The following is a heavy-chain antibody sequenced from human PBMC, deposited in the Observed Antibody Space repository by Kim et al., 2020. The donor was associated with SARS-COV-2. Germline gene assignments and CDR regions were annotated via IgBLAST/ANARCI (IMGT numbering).Heavy chain of an antibody. CDR2: IYPGNSDT. Sequence: GESLKISCKGSGYSFTSYWIGWVRQMPGKGLEWMGIIYPGNSDTRYSPSFQGQVTISADKSISTAYLQWSSLKASDTAMYYCPRHLIEYGSRSYYPLPHYLYYGMDVWGQETTVSVSS. J-gene: IGHJ6*02. CDR1: GYSFTSYW. CDR3: PRHLIEYGSRSYYPLPHYLYYGMDV. D-gene: IGHD3-10*01. V-gene: IGHV5-51*01.